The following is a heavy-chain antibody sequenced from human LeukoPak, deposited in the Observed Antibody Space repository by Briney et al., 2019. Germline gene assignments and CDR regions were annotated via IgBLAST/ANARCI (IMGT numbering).Heavy chain of an antibody. CDR2: ISVSGGSI. CDR3: AKSILMTTVTTYYFDY. Sequence: GGSLRLSCAASGFTFSSYAMSWVRQAPGKGLEWVSTISVSGGSIYYADSVKGRFTISRDNSKNTLYLQMNSLRAEDTAVYYCAKSILMTTVTTYYFDYWGQGTLVTVSS. V-gene: IGHV3-23*01. J-gene: IGHJ4*02. CDR1: GFTFSSYA. D-gene: IGHD4-17*01.